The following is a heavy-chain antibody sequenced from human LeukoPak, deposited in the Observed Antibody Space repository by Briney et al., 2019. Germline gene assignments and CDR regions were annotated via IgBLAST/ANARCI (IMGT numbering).Heavy chain of an antibody. D-gene: IGHD4-23*01. V-gene: IGHV3-48*03. CDR2: ISSRGSTI. CDR3: ARDLFHGGTPFDY. Sequence: GGSLRLSCAASGFTFSSYEMNWVRQAPGKGLEWVSYISSRGSTIYYADSVKGRFTISRDNAKNSLYLQMNSLRAEDTAVYYCARDLFHGGTPFDYWGQGTLVTVSS. J-gene: IGHJ4*02. CDR1: GFTFSSYE.